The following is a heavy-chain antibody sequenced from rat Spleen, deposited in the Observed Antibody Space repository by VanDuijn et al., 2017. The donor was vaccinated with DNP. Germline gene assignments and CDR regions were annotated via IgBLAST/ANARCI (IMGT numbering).Heavy chain of an antibody. D-gene: IGHD1-11*01. CDR3: AKAGGYSPWYFDY. J-gene: IGHJ2*01. Sequence: EVQLVESGGGLVQPGRSLKLSCAASGFTFSDYNMAWVRQAPKKGLEWVATIIYDGSSTYYGDSVNGRFTISRDSAKSTLYLQMDSLRSEDTATYYCAKAGGYSPWYFDYWGQGVMVTVSS. V-gene: IGHV5-7*01. CDR2: IIYDGSST. CDR1: GFTFSDYN.